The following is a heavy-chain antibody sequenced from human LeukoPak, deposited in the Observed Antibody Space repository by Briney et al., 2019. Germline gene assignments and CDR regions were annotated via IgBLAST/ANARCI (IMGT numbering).Heavy chain of an antibody. CDR2: VSSSSSTI. D-gene: IGHD1-7*01. V-gene: IGHV3-48*01. Sequence: PGGSLRLSCAASGFTFSNYNIHWVRQAPGKGLECISYVSSSSSTIYNADSVKGRFTISRDNAKNSLFLQMNSLRAEDTAVYYCVRENFADLFDYWGQGTLVTVSS. CDR1: GFTFSNYN. CDR3: VRENFADLFDY. J-gene: IGHJ4*02.